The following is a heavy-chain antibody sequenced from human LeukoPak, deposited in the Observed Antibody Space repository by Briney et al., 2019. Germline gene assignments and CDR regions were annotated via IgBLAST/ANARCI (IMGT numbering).Heavy chain of an antibody. CDR3: AKGVGATPDFDY. V-gene: IGHV3-21*01. D-gene: IGHD1-26*01. Sequence: GRSLRLSCAASGFTFSSYSMNWVRQAPGKGLEWVSSISSSSSYIYYADSVKGRFTISRDNAKNSLYLQMNSLRAEDTAVYYCAKGVGATPDFDYWGQGTLVTVSS. J-gene: IGHJ4*02. CDR2: ISSSSSYI. CDR1: GFTFSSYS.